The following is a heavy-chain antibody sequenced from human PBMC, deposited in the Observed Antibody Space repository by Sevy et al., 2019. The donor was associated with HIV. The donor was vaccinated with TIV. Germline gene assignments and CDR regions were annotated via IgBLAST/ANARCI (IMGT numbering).Heavy chain of an antibody. Sequence: GGSLRLSCAASGFTFSSYSMNWVRQAPGKGLEWVSHISSSSSTIYYADSVKGRFTISRDNAKNSLYLQMNSLRAEDTAVYYCAREPDIVVVPAAPLETNWFDPWGQGTLVTVSS. J-gene: IGHJ5*02. CDR2: ISSSSSTI. CDR3: AREPDIVVVPAAPLETNWFDP. D-gene: IGHD2-2*01. CDR1: GFTFSSYS. V-gene: IGHV3-48*01.